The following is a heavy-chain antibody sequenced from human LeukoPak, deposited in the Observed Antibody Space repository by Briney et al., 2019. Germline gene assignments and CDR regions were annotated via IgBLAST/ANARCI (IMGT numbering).Heavy chain of an antibody. V-gene: IGHV3-23*01. CDR2: ISGSGGST. CDR3: ARATWDPNYYYYMDV. Sequence: PGGSLRLSCAASGFTFSHYGMTWVRQAPGKGLEWVSAISGSGGSTYYAGSVKGRFTISRDNSKNTLYLQMNSLRAEDTAVYYCARATWDPNYYYYMDVWGKGTTVTISS. J-gene: IGHJ6*03. D-gene: IGHD1-26*01. CDR1: GFTFSHYG.